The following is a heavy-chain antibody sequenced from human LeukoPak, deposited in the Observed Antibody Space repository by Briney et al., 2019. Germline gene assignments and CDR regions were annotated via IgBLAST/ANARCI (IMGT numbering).Heavy chain of an antibody. V-gene: IGHV3-23*01. CDR3: AEVPSMVRGVAFDY. CDR1: GFTFSSYA. CDR2: ISGSGGST. D-gene: IGHD3-10*01. J-gene: IGHJ4*02. Sequence: PGGSLRLSCAASGFTFSSYAMSWVRQAPGKGLEWVSAISGSGGSTYYADSVKGRFTISRDNSKNTLYLQMNSLRAEDTAVYYCAEVPSMVRGVAFDYWGQGTLVTASS.